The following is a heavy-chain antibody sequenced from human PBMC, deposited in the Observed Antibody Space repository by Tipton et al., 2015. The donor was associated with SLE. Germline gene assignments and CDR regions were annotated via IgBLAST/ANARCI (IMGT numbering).Heavy chain of an antibody. J-gene: IGHJ5*01. CDR3: AKVGASGNYFNWFDS. Sequence: SLRLSCSASGFTFGDYALSWVRQAPGEGLGWLAFILSKHYGGTTEYAESVKGRFAISRDDSKNTLYLFMNNLRPEDTAVYYCAKVGASGNYFNWFDSWGQGTLVTVSS. D-gene: IGHD2/OR15-2a*01. V-gene: IGHV3-49*04. CDR1: GFTFGDYA. CDR2: ILSKHYGGTT.